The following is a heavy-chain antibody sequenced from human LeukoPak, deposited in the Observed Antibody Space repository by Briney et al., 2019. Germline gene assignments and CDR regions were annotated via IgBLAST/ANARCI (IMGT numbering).Heavy chain of an antibody. J-gene: IGHJ4*02. CDR3: ARDRGNYYDSSHSSIDY. CDR1: GYTFTSYY. Sequence: AASVTVSCKASGYTFTSYYMHWVRQAPGQGLEWMGIINPSGGSTSYAQKFQGRVTMTRDMSTSTVYMELSSLRSEDTAVCYCARDRGNYYDSSHSSIDYWGQGTLVTVSS. D-gene: IGHD3-22*01. V-gene: IGHV1-46*01. CDR2: INPSGGST.